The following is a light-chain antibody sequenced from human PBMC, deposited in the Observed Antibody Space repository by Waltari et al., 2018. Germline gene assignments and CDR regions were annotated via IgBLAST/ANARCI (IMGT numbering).Light chain of an antibody. CDR1: QCHLHRNGQNE. V-gene: IGKV2-28*01. J-gene: IGKJ1*01. CDR3: MQSLQTLWT. CDR2: LGS. Sequence: QCHLHRNGQNELDGDLQKPGQSPQLLIYLGSNRASRVPDRFSGSRSGTDVTLRISRVEAEDVGVYYCMQSLQTLWTFGPGTKVEIK.